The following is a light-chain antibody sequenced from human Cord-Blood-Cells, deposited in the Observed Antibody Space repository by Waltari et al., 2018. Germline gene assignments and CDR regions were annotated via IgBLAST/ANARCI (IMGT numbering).Light chain of an antibody. J-gene: IGLJ1*01. Sequence: GQSITISCTGTSSDVGGYNYVSWYQQHPGKAPKLMIYEVSNRPSGVSNRFSGSKSGNTASLTISGLQAEDEADYYCSSYTSRSTLVFGTGTKVTVL. CDR2: EVS. CDR3: SSYTSRSTLV. V-gene: IGLV2-14*01. CDR1: SSDVGGYNY.